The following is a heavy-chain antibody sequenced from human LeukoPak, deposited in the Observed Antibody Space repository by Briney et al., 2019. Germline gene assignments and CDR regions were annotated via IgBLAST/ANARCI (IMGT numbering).Heavy chain of an antibody. D-gene: IGHD1-1*01. Sequence: SGGSLRLSCAASAFTFSNYGMHWVRQAPGKGLEWVAFIRYDGSNKYYADSVKGRFTISRDNSKNTLYLQMNSLRAEDTAVYYCAKGGQKYKLDYYMDVWGKGTTVTVSS. CDR1: AFTFSNYG. CDR3: AKGGQKYKLDYYMDV. CDR2: IRYDGSNK. J-gene: IGHJ6*03. V-gene: IGHV3-30*02.